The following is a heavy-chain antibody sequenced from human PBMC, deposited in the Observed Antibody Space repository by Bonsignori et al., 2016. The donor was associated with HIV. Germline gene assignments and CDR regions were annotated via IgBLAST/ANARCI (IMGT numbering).Heavy chain of an antibody. CDR3: ARDRLAAASTYYYMDV. V-gene: IGHV4-61*02. CDR1: GGSFSSGSYY. J-gene: IGHJ6*03. D-gene: IGHD6-13*01. CDR2: IYTSGST. Sequence: SETLSLTCTVSGGSFSSGSYYWSWIRQPAGKGLEWIGRIYTSGSTDYNPSLKSRVTISVDTSKNQFSLKLSSVTAADTAVYYCARDRLAAASTYYYMDVWAKGPRSPSP.